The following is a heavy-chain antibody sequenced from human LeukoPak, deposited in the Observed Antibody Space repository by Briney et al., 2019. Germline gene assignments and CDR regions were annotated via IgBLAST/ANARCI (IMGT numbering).Heavy chain of an antibody. CDR3: ARPPSITNPYYGMDV. CDR1: GFTFSTYE. D-gene: IGHD3-3*01. Sequence: GGSLRLSCAASGFTFSTYEMNWVRQAPGKGLEWVAYISSGGSTAHYADSVKGRFTISRDNAKNSLYLQMNSLRAEDTAVYYCARPPSITNPYYGMDVWGQGTTVTVSS. J-gene: IGHJ6*02. CDR2: ISSGGSTA. V-gene: IGHV3-48*03.